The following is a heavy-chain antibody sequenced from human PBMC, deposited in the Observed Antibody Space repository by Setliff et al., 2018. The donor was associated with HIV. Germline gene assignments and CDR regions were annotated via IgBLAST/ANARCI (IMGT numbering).Heavy chain of an antibody. CDR1: GYSIRDNFF. CDR2: IFYTGTT. D-gene: IGHD4-17*01. V-gene: IGHV4-38-2*01. CDR3: ARRIYGNNPYFDY. Sequence: SEPLSLTCAVSGYSIRDNFFWGWVRQPPGKGLEWIGSIFYTGTTYYNPSLKSRVTLSLDTSKNQFSLELTSVTAADTAIYYCARRIYGNNPYFDYWSQGTLVTVSS. J-gene: IGHJ4*02.